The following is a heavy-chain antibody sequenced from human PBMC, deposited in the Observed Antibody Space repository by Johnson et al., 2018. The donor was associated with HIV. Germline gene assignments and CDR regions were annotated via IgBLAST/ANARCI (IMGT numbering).Heavy chain of an antibody. CDR3: ARDAPDSGSYHAFDI. CDR2: IYSGGRT. J-gene: IGHJ3*02. CDR1: GFTFSSNY. V-gene: IGHV3-66*01. Sequence: VQLVESGGGVVQPGGSLRLSCAASGFTFSSNYMSWVRQAPGKGLEWVSVIYSGGRTYYAEAVKGRITISTDNSKNTLYLQMNSLRAGDTAVYYCARDAPDSGSYHAFDIWGQGTMVTVSS. D-gene: IGHD1-26*01.